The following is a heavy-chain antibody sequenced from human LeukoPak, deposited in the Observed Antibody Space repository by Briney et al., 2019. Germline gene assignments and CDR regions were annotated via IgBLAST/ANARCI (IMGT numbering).Heavy chain of an antibody. CDR3: AAGDYDSSGYYYYFDY. Sequence: PSVKVSCKASGGTFSSYAISWVRQAPGQGLEWMGGIIPIFGTANYAQKFQGRVTITTDESTSTAYMELSSLRSEDTAVYYCAAGDYDSSGYYYYFDYWGQGTLVTVSS. CDR1: GGTFSSYA. V-gene: IGHV1-69*05. D-gene: IGHD3-22*01. CDR2: IIPIFGTA. J-gene: IGHJ4*02.